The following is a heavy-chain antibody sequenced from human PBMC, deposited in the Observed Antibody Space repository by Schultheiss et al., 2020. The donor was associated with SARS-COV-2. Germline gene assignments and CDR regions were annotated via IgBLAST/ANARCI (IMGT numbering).Heavy chain of an antibody. J-gene: IGHJ6*02. D-gene: IGHD5-24*01. V-gene: IGHV4-59*01. Sequence: SETLSLTCAAYGGSLSAYYCSWIRQSPGTGLEWLGFIHDSGSTNYNPSLKSRVTISVDTSKNQFSLKLSSVTAADTAVYYCARDRDGYNPSSGRDVWGQGTTVTVSS. CDR1: GGSLSAYY. CDR2: IHDSGST. CDR3: ARDRDGYNPSSGRDV.